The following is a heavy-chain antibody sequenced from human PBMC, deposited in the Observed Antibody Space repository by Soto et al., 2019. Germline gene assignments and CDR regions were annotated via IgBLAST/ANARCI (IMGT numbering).Heavy chain of an antibody. CDR2: ISLHNGNT. D-gene: IGHD2-2*01. J-gene: IGHJ4*02. V-gene: IGHV1-18*04. Sequence: ASVKVSCKAAGTTYGISWVRQAPGQGLEWMGWISLHNGNTNNAPKLQGRVTMTTDTPTSTTYMELRSLRSDDTAVYYCATDERDDCSSINCHYFDHWGQGTLVTVSS. CDR3: ATDERDDCSSINCHYFDH. CDR1: GTTYG.